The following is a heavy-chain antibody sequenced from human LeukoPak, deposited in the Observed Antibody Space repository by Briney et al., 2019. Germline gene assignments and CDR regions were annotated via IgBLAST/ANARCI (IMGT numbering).Heavy chain of an antibody. CDR1: GGSVSGYF. J-gene: IGHJ4*02. CDR2: IYYSGTT. V-gene: IGHV4-59*02. D-gene: IGHD4-17*01. CDR3: ATGPDYGDYAFDY. Sequence: PSETLSLTCSVSGGSVSGYFWNWIRQSPGKGLEWIGYIYYSGTTNYNPSLKSRVTISVDTSKNQFSLKLSSVTAADTAVYYCATGPDYGDYAFDYWGQGTLVTVSS.